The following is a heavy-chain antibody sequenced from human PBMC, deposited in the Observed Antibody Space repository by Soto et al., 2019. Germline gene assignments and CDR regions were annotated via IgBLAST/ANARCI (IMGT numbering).Heavy chain of an antibody. Sequence: ASVKVSCKASGYTFTSYGISWVRQAPGQGLEWMRWISAYNGNTNYAQKLQGRVTMTTDTSTSTAYMELRSLRSDDTAVYYCARDRYYDFWSGPYYYYYGMDVWGQGTTVTVSS. CDR3: ARDRYYDFWSGPYYYYYGMDV. D-gene: IGHD3-3*01. J-gene: IGHJ6*02. CDR1: GYTFTSYG. V-gene: IGHV1-18*01. CDR2: ISAYNGNT.